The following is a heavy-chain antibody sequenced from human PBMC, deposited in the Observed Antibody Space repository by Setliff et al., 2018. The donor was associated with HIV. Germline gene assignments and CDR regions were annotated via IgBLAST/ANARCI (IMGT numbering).Heavy chain of an antibody. CDR2: ISSSSTYI. V-gene: IGHV3-21*01. Sequence: GGSLRLSCAASGFSFSSDSMNWVRQAPGKGLEWVSSISSSSTYIYYADSVKGRFTISRDNAKNSLYLQMNSLRAEDTAVYYCVGPDFEVPQGGHWGQGTLVTVSS. CDR3: VGPDFEVPQGGH. CDR1: GFSFSSDS. D-gene: IGHD3-16*01. J-gene: IGHJ1*01.